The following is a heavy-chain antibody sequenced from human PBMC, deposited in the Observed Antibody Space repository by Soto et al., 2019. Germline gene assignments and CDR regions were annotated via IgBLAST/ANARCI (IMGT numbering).Heavy chain of an antibody. J-gene: IGHJ5*02. CDR1: GGSISSYY. D-gene: IGHD2-15*01. CDR2: IYYSGST. Sequence: SETLSLTCTVSGGSISSYYWSWIRQPPGKGLEWIGYIYYSGSTNYNPSLKSRVTISVDTSKNQFSLKLSSVTAADTAVYYCARDTVVVVAATPHSWFDPWGQGTLVTVSS. V-gene: IGHV4-59*01. CDR3: ARDTVVVVAATPHSWFDP.